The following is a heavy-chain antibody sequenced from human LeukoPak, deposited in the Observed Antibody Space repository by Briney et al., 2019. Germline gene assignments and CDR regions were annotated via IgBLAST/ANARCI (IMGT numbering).Heavy chain of an antibody. CDR3: ARGITMVRGVIKIA. D-gene: IGHD3-10*01. J-gene: IGHJ5*02. CDR2: ISSSSSYT. CDR1: AFTFSDGY. V-gene: IGHV3-11*06. Sequence: GRSLRLSCAASAFTFSDGYMSWIRQAPGKGLEWVSYISSSSSYTNYADSVKGRFTISRDNAKNSLYLQMNSLRAEDTAVYYCARGITMVRGVIKIAWGQGTLVTVSS.